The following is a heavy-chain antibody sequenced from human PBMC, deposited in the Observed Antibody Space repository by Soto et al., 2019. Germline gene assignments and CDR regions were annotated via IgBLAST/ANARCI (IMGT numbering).Heavy chain of an antibody. CDR2: IYSGGET. CDR1: GFSVSRNH. J-gene: IGHJ4*02. CDR3: ARGGISFGESGFDS. D-gene: IGHD3-10*01. V-gene: IGHV3-53*04. Sequence: GGSLRLSCAASGFSVSRNHMSWVRQAPGRGLEWVSLIYSGGETYYADSVKGRFTISRHNSKNTLYLQMNSLRVEDMAVYYCARGGISFGESGFDSWGQGTLVTVSS.